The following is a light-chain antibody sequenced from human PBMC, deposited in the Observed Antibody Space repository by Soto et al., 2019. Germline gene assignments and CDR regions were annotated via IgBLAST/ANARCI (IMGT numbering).Light chain of an antibody. V-gene: IGKV1-39*01. Sequence: DIQMTQSPSSLSASVGDRVTITCRASQSISSYLNWYQQKPGKAPNLLIYGASSLQSGVPSRFSGSASGTDFTLTISSLQPEDFATYYCQQSYSTPATFGQGTTVDIK. J-gene: IGKJ1*01. CDR2: GAS. CDR1: QSISSY. CDR3: QQSYSTPAT.